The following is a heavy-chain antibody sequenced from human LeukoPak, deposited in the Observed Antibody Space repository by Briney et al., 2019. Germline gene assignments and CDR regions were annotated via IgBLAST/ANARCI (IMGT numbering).Heavy chain of an antibody. V-gene: IGHV4-34*01. D-gene: IGHD3-3*01. CDR2: INHSGST. CDR3: ARGLRLPPYYDFWSGYTTTGFDP. CDR1: GGSFSGYY. Sequence: SETLSLTCAVYGGSFSGYYWSWIRQPPGKGLEWIGEINHSGSTNYNPSLKSRVTISVDTSKNQFSLKLSSVTAADTAVYYCARGLRLPPYYDFWSGYTTTGFDPWGQGTLVTVSS. J-gene: IGHJ5*02.